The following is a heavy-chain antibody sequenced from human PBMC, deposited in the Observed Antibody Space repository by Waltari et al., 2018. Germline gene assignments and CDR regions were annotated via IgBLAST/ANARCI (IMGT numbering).Heavy chain of an antibody. D-gene: IGHD2-2*01. Sequence: QVQLQESGPGLVTPSETLSLTCTVSGYSISSGYYWGWIRQPPGKGLEWIGSIYHSGSTYYNPSLKSRVTISVDTSKNQFSLKLSSVTAADTAVYYCARGMPGDYWGQGTLVTVSS. J-gene: IGHJ4*02. CDR3: ARGMPGDY. V-gene: IGHV4-38-2*02. CDR1: GYSISSGYY. CDR2: IYHSGST.